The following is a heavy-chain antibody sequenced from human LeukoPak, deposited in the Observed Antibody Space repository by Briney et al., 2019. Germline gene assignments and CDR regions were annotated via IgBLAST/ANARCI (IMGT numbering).Heavy chain of an antibody. D-gene: IGHD3-10*01. V-gene: IGHV4-30-4*01. CDR3: ARHRTYYYGSGSPYYYYGMDV. J-gene: IGHJ6*02. CDR2: IYYSGST. Sequence: SETLSLTCTVSGGSISSGDYYWSWIRQPPGKGLEWIGYIYYSGSTYYNPSLKSRVTISVDTSKNQFSLKLSSVTAADTAVYYCARHRTYYYGSGSPYYYYGMDVWGQGTTVTVSS. CDR1: GGSISSGDYY.